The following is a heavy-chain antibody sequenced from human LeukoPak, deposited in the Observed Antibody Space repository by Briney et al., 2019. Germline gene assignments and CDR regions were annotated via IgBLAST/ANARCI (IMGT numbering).Heavy chain of an antibody. Sequence: SETLSLTCAVYGGSFSGYYWSWIRQPPGKGLEWIGEINHSGSTYYNPSLKSRVTISVDTSNNQFSLKLSSVTATDTALYYCATYISSGGCFDPWGQGTLVIVSS. V-gene: IGHV4-34*01. CDR3: ATYISSGGCFDP. CDR1: GGSFSGYY. D-gene: IGHD6-13*01. CDR2: INHSGST. J-gene: IGHJ5*02.